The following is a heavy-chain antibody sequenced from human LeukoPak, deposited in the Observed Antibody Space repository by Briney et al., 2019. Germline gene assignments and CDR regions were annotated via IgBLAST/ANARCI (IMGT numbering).Heavy chain of an antibody. V-gene: IGHV1-46*01. J-gene: IGHJ4*02. CDR2: INPSGGST. CDR1: GYTFTSYY. CDR3: AREYCGGDCYSTVPDY. Sequence: ASVKVSCKASGYTFTSYYMHWVRQAPGQGLEWMGIINPSGGSTSYAQKFQGRVTMTRDMSTSTVYMELSGLRSEDTAVYYCAREYCGGDCYSTVPDYWGQGTLVTASS. D-gene: IGHD2-21*02.